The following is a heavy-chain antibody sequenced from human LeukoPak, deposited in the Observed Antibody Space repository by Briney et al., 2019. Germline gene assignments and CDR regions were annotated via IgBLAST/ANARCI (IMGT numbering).Heavy chain of an antibody. V-gene: IGHV1-2*02. D-gene: IGHD2-2*01. CDR3: ARAGSAYQLLDQPLGY. CDR2: INPNSGGT. J-gene: IGHJ4*02. Sequence: GASVKVSCKASGYTFTGYYMHWVRQAPGQGLEWMGWINPNSGGTNYAQKFQGRVTMTRDTSISTAYMELSRLRSDDTAVYYCARAGSAYQLLDQPLGYWGQGTLVTVSS. CDR1: GYTFTGYY.